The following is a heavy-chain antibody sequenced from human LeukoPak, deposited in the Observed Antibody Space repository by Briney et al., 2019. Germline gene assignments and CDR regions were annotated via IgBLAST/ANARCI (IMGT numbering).Heavy chain of an antibody. D-gene: IGHD3-10*01. J-gene: IGHJ4*02. CDR3: ATPGDYYGAGFDS. Sequence: PGGSLRLSCAAFGFTFSSYSMNWVRQAPGKGLEWVSSITSSSSYMYYADSVKGRFTISRDNAKNSLYLQMDSLRAEDTAVYYCATPGDYYGAGFDSWGQGTLVTVSS. CDR1: GFTFSSYS. CDR2: ITSSSSYM. V-gene: IGHV3-21*01.